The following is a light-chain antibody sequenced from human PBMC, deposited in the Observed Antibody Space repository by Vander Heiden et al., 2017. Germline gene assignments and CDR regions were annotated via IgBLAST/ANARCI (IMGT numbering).Light chain of an antibody. Sequence: EIVMTQPPATLSVSPGETAPPSCTANQVGSSNLAWYQQKPGQAPRLLIYGASTRATGIPDRFSGSGYGTEFTLTISSRQSEDFAVYYCQQYNNWPPLTFGRGTKVEIK. CDR1: QVGSSN. V-gene: IGKV3-15*01. CDR2: GAS. CDR3: QQYNNWPPLT. J-gene: IGKJ4*01.